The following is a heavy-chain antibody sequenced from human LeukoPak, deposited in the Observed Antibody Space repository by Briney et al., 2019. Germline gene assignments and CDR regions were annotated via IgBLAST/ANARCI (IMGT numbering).Heavy chain of an antibody. J-gene: IGHJ3*01. CDR1: GFTFSSYA. CDR2: ISGSGSST. Sequence: GGSQRLSCAASGFTFSSYAMSWVRQAPGKGLEWVSGISGSGSSTYYADSVKGRFTISRDNSKNTLYVQMNSLRAEDTAVYYCAKEFSATPRAAAQTGDAFDVWGQGTMVTVSS. D-gene: IGHD7-27*01. CDR3: AKEFSATPRAAAQTGDAFDV. V-gene: IGHV3-23*01.